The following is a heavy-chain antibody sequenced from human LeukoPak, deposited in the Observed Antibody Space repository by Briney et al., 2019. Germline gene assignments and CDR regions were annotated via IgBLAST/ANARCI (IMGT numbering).Heavy chain of an antibody. D-gene: IGHD3-22*01. V-gene: IGHV4-39*01. CDR3: ARAVIQYYDSSGYYDY. J-gene: IGHJ4*02. Sequence: SETLSLTCTVSGGSISSSSYYWGWIRQPPGKGLEWIGSIYYSGSTYYNPSLKSRVTISVDTSKNQFSLKLSSVTAADTAVYYCARAVIQYYDSSGYYDYWGQGTLVTVSS. CDR2: IYYSGST. CDR1: GGSISSSSYY.